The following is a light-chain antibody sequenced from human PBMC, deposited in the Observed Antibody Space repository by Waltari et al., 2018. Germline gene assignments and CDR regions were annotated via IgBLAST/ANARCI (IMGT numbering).Light chain of an antibody. CDR3: CSYAGSNIRV. V-gene: IGLV2-11*01. CDR1: SSDVGGYEF. J-gene: IGLJ3*02. Sequence: SALTQPRSVSESPGQSVTISCTGTSSDVGGYEFVSWYQQHPGKAPKLIIYGVSQRPSGVPDRFSASKSGNTASLTISGLQAEDEADYYCCSYAGSNIRVFGGGTKVTVL. CDR2: GVS.